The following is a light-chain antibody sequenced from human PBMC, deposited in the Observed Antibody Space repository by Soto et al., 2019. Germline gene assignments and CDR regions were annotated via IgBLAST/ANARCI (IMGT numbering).Light chain of an antibody. CDR1: SSNIGNNY. J-gene: IGLJ3*02. CDR3: GTWDSSLSAVV. V-gene: IGLV1-51*01. CDR2: DNN. Sequence: QSVLTQPPSVSAAPGQKVTISCSGSSSNIGNNYVSWYQQLPGTAPKLLIYDNNKQPSGIPDRFSGSKSGTSATPGITGLQAGDEADYYCGTWDSSLSAVVFGGGTKVTVL.